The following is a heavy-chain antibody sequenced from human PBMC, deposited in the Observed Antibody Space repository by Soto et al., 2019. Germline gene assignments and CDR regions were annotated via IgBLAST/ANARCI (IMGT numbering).Heavy chain of an antibody. CDR1: GYTFTSYY. D-gene: IGHD2-2*01. V-gene: IGHV1-46*03. CDR3: ARERTLGYCSSTSCPIYYYYMDV. Sequence: GASVKVSCKASGYTFTSYYMHWVRQAPGQGLEWMGIINPSGGSTSYAQKFQGRVTMTRDTSTSTVYMELSSLRSEDTAVYYCARERTLGYCSSTSCPIYYYYMDVWGKGTTVTVSS. CDR2: INPSGGST. J-gene: IGHJ6*03.